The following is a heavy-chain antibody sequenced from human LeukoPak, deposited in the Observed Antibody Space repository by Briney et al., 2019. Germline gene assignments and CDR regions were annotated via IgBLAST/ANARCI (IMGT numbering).Heavy chain of an antibody. CDR1: GFTFSDFY. V-gene: IGHV3-11*06. J-gene: IGHJ4*02. Sequence: GGSLRLSCAASGFTFSDFYMIWIRQDPGEGLEWVSHISSSSSRTNYADSVKGRFTISRDNAKNSLYLQMYSLRAEDTAVYYCAKERRTGSGAALDYWGPGTLVTVSS. CDR3: AKERRTGSGAALDY. CDR2: ISSSSSRT. D-gene: IGHD6-19*01.